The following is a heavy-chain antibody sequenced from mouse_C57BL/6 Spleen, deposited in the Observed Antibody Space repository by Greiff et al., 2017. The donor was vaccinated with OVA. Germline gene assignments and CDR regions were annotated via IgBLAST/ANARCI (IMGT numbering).Heavy chain of an antibody. J-gene: IGHJ4*01. CDR2: IYPRSGNT. CDR1: GYTFTSYG. D-gene: IGHD3-2*02. CDR3: ASPDSSGSYAMDY. Sequence: VQLQQSGAELARPGASVKLSCKASGYTFTSYGISWVKQRTGQGLEWIGEIYPRSGNTYYNEKFKGKATLTADKSSSTAYMELRSLTSEDSAVYFCASPDSSGSYAMDYGGQGTSVTVSS. V-gene: IGHV1-81*01.